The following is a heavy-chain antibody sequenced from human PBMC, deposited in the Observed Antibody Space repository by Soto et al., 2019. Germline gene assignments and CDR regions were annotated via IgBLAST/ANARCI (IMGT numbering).Heavy chain of an antibody. J-gene: IGHJ6*02. Sequence: EEQLVQSGGGLGKPGGSLRLSCAASGFTFSNFGMNWVRQGPGKGLEWVSFISKSSGEKYYSDSVKGRFTSSRDNHKKALYLQMHSLRVEGTAVYYCAGDGRYFGWHRGGRGMDVWGHGTTVTVSS. D-gene: IGHD3-9*01. CDR3: AGDGRYFGWHRGGRGMDV. V-gene: IGHV3-21*01. CDR2: ISKSSGEK. CDR1: GFTFSNFG.